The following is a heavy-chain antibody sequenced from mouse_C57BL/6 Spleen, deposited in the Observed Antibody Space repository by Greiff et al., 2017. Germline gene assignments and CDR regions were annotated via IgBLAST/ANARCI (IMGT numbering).Heavy chain of an antibody. J-gene: IGHJ1*03. V-gene: IGHV1-54*01. CDR1: GYAFTNYL. D-gene: IGHD1-1*01. CDR2: INPGSGGT. Sequence: VKLQESGAELVRPGTSVKVSCKASGYAFTNYLIEWVKQRPGQGLEWIGVINPGSGGTNYNEKFKGKATLTADKSSSTAYMQLSSLTSEDSAVYFCARRYYYGSSYWYFDVWGTGTTVTVSS. CDR3: ARRYYYGSSYWYFDV.